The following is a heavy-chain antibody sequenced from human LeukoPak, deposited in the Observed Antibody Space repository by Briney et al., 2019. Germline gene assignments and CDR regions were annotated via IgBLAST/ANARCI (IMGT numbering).Heavy chain of an antibody. CDR1: GFTFSSYA. CDR2: ISGSGTST. Sequence: HPGGSLRPSCAASGFTFSSYAMSWVRQAPGMGLEWVSGISGSGTSTYYGDSVKGRFTISRDKSKNTLYLHVNSLRAEDTAVYYRALDCSSTRCYASWGQGTLVTVSS. CDR3: ALDCSSTRCYAS. J-gene: IGHJ5*02. V-gene: IGHV3-23*01. D-gene: IGHD2-2*01.